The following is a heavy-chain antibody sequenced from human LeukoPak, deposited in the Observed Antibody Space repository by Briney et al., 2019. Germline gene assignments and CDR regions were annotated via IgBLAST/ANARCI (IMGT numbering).Heavy chain of an antibody. J-gene: IGHJ4*02. CDR2: IYYSGTT. CDR1: GGSISSYY. CDR3: ARHGGYSGNPMPFDS. D-gene: IGHD4-23*01. V-gene: IGHV4-59*08. Sequence: SETLSLTCTVSGGSISSYYWSWIRQPPGKGLEWIAYIYYSGTTNYNPSLKSRVTISVDTSKNQFSLKLSSVTAADTAVYYCARHGGYSGNPMPFDSWGQGTLATVSS.